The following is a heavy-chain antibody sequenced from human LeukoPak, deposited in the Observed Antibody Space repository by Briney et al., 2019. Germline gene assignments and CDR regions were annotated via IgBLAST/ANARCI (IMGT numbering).Heavy chain of an antibody. CDR3: AKDRFSYASGNTDY. D-gene: IGHD3-10*01. V-gene: IGHV3-30*18. CDR1: GFTFSSYS. CDR2: ISYDGTNK. Sequence: GGSLRLSCAASGFTFSSYSMNWVSQAPGKGLEWVAAISYDGTNKYYVDSVKGRFTISRDNSKNTLYLQMNRPGPEDTAVYYCAKDRFSYASGNTDYWGQGTLVTVSS. J-gene: IGHJ4*02.